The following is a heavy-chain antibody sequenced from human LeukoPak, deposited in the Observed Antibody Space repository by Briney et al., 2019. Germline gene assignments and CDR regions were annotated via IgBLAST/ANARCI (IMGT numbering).Heavy chain of an antibody. V-gene: IGHV3-48*03. D-gene: IGHD6-19*01. Sequence: GGALRLSCAASGVTFSSYEMNWGRQAPGKWLGWDSYISSSGSTIYYADSLKGRFTISRDNAKNTLYLRMNSLRAEDTPVYYCAIALAVATTGGDYWGQGTLVTVSS. J-gene: IGHJ4*02. CDR1: GVTFSSYE. CDR3: AIALAVATTGGDY. CDR2: ISSSGSTI.